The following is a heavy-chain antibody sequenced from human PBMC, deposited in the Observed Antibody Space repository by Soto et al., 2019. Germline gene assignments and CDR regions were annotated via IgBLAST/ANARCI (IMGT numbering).Heavy chain of an antibody. V-gene: IGHV1-69*01. J-gene: IGHJ4*02. CDR3: ARGGISSGASAY. D-gene: IGHD2-15*01. CDR1: GGTFSSYA. Sequence: QVQLVQSGAEVKKPGSSVKVSCKASGGTFSSYAISWVRQAPGQGLEWMGGIIPIYGTANYAQKFQDRVTITADESMNTADMELSSLRSEDTGVDYCARGGISSGASAYWSQGSLVTVSS. CDR2: IIPIYGTA.